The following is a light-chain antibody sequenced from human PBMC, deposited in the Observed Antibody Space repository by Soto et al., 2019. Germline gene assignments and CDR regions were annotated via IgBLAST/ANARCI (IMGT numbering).Light chain of an antibody. CDR1: SSDVGGYNY. V-gene: IGLV2-14*01. Sequence: QSVLTQPASVSGSPGQSITISCTGTSSDVGGYNYVCWYQQHPGKAPKLMIYDVSNRPSGVSNRFSGSKSGNTASLTISGLQAEDEADYYCSSYASSSTPLYVFGTGTKVTVL. CDR2: DVS. CDR3: SSYASSSTPLYV. J-gene: IGLJ1*01.